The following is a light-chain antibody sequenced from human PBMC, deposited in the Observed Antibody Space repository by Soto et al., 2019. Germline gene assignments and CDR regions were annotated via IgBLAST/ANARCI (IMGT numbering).Light chain of an antibody. J-gene: IGKJ5*01. V-gene: IGKV3D-15*01. CDR2: GPS. CDR3: QQYKNWPAIT. Sequence: EIVMTQSPATLSVSPGERATLSCRASRSVSSNLAWYQQKPGQAPRLLIYGPSTRATGIPARFSGSGSGTEFTLTISSLQFEDFAIYYCQQYKNWPAITFGQGTRLEIK. CDR1: RSVSSN.